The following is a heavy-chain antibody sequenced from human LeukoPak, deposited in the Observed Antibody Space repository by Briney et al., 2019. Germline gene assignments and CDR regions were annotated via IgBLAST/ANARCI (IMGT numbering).Heavy chain of an antibody. V-gene: IGHV4-4*02. J-gene: IGHJ4*02. D-gene: IGHD6-13*01. Sequence: PSGTLSLTCAVSGGSISSRNWWSWVRQPPGKGLAWIGEIYHSGSTNYNPSLKSRVTISVDKSKNQFSLKLTSVTAADTAVYYCAPIGIAAAGTGHWGQGTLVTVSS. CDR1: GGSISSRNW. CDR2: IYHSGST. CDR3: APIGIAAAGTGH.